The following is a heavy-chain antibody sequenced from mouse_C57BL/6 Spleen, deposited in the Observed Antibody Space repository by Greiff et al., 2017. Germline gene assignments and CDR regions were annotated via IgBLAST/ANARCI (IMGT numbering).Heavy chain of an antibody. CDR3: ARSGSNYRYWYFDV. CDR2: IDPSDSET. J-gene: IGHJ1*03. D-gene: IGHD2-5*01. CDR1: GYTFTSYW. Sequence: QVQLQQPGAELVRPGSSVKLSCKASGYTFTSYWMHWVKQRPIQGLEWIGNIDPSDSETHYNQKFKDKATLTVDKSSSTAYMQLSSLTSEDSAVYYCARSGSNYRYWYFDVWGTGTTVTVSS. V-gene: IGHV1-52*01.